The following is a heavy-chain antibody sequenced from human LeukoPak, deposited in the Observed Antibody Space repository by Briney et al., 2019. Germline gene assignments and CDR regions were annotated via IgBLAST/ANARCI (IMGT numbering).Heavy chain of an antibody. CDR3: ARGSYCSSTSCYFPSRLDYFDY. Sequence: SETLSLTCTVSGGSISSYYWSWIRQPAGKGLEWIGRIYTSGSTNYNPSLKSRVTMSVDTSKNQFSLKLSSVTAADTAVYYCARGSYCSSTSCYFPSRLDYFDYWGQGTLVTVSS. V-gene: IGHV4-4*07. J-gene: IGHJ4*02. CDR2: IYTSGST. D-gene: IGHD2-2*01. CDR1: GGSISSYY.